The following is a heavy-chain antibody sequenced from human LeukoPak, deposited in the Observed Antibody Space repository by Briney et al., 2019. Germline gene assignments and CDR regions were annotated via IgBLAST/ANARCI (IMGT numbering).Heavy chain of an antibody. CDR1: GGSISSSSYY. CDR3: ARHAGYSSGWYNFDY. CDR2: IYYSGST. J-gene: IGHJ4*02. D-gene: IGHD6-19*01. Sequence: SETLSLTCTVSGGSISSSSYYWGWLRQPPGKGLEWIGSIYYSGSTYYNPSLKSRVTISVDTSKNQSSLKLSSVTAADTAVYYCARHAGYSSGWYNFDYWGQGTLVTVSS. V-gene: IGHV4-39*01.